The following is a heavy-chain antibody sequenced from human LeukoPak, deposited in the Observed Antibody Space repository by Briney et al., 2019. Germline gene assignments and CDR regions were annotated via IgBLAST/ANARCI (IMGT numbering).Heavy chain of an antibody. CDR3: ARALVTMASFDY. D-gene: IGHD3-10*01. Sequence: SETLSLTCTVSGGSISSSGYYWSWIRQHPGKGLEWIGYIYYSGSTYYNPSLKSRVTISVDTSKNQFSLKLSSVTAADTAVYYCARALVTMASFDYWGQGTLVTVTS. J-gene: IGHJ4*02. CDR2: IYYSGST. CDR1: GGSISSSGYY. V-gene: IGHV4-31*03.